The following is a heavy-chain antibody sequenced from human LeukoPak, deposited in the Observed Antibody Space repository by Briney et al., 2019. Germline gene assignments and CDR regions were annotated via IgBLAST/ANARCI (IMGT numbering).Heavy chain of an antibody. D-gene: IGHD3-10*01. CDR2: INPNSGGT. CDR3: ARAPAGFGNSTQTRHYYFDY. CDR1: GYTFTGYY. J-gene: IGHJ4*02. V-gene: IGHV1-2*04. Sequence: ASVKVSCKASGYTFTGYYMHWVRQAPGQGLEWMGWINPNSGGTNYAQKFQGWVTMTRDTSISTAYMELSRLRSDDTAVYYCARAPAGFGNSTQTRHYYFDYWGQGTLVTVSS.